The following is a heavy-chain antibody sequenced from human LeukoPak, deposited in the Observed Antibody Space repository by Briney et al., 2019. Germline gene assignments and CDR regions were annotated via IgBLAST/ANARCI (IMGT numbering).Heavy chain of an antibody. D-gene: IGHD3-10*01. V-gene: IGHV4-38-2*02. CDR1: GYSISSGYY. J-gene: IGHJ4*02. CDR3: ARSRRGIYGSGSYYID. Sequence: SETLSLTCTVSGYSISSGYYWGWIRQPPGKGLEWIGSIYHSGSTYYNPSLKSRVTISVDTSKNQFSLKLSSVTAADTAVYYCARSRRGIYGSGSYYIDWGQGTLVTVSS. CDR2: IYHSGST.